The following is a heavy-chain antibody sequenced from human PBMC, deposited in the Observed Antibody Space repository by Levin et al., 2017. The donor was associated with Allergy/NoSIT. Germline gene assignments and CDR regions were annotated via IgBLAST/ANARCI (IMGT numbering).Heavy chain of an antibody. D-gene: IGHD4-17*01. Sequence: ASVKVSCKGSGYSFSSYWIGWVRQMPGKGLEWMGIIYPGDSDTRYSPSFQGHVAISADKSLFTAYLQWNSLKASDTAMYYCVRPPTVSSFDIWGQGTMVTVSS. CDR3: VRPPTVSSFDI. J-gene: IGHJ3*02. V-gene: IGHV5-51*01. CDR2: IYPGDSDT. CDR1: GYSFSSYW.